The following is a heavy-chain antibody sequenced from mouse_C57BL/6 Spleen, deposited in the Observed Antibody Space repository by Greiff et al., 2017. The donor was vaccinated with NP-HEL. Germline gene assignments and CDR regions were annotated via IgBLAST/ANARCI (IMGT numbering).Heavy chain of an antibody. V-gene: IGHV5-4*01. J-gene: IGHJ2*01. D-gene: IGHD4-1*01. Sequence: EVQLQESGGGLVKPGGSLKLSCAASGFTFSSYAMSWVRQTPEKRLEWVATISDGGSYTYYPDNVKGRFTISRDNAKNNLYLQMSHLKSEDTAMYYCARGGLGRDFDYWGQGTTLTVSS. CDR1: GFTFSSYA. CDR2: ISDGGSYT. CDR3: ARGGLGRDFDY.